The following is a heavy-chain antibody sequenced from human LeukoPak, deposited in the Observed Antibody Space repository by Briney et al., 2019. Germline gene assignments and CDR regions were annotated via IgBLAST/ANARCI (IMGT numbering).Heavy chain of an antibody. CDR3: AREGVGATYFDY. D-gene: IGHD1-26*01. V-gene: IGHV1-18*04. CDR1: GYTFTGYY. J-gene: IGHJ4*02. CDR2: ISAYNGNT. Sequence: ASVKVSCKASGYTFTGYYMHWVRQAPGQGLEWMGWISAYNGNTNYAQKLQGRVTMTTDTSTSTAYMELRSLRSDDTAVYYCAREGVGATYFDYWGQGTLVTVSS.